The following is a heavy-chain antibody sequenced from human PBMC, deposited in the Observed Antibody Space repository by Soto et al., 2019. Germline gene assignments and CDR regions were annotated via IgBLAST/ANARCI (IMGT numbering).Heavy chain of an antibody. J-gene: IGHJ6*02. CDR2: ISSASSAI. D-gene: IGHD2-8*01. CDR1: GFTFSSYH. Sequence: GGSLRLSCAASGFTFSSYHMDWVRQAPGKGLEWVSYISSASSAIYYADSVKGRFTISRDNAKNSLFLQMNSLRAEDTAVYYCARDLMGYAMDVWGQGTTVTVSS. V-gene: IGHV3-48*03. CDR3: ARDLMGYAMDV.